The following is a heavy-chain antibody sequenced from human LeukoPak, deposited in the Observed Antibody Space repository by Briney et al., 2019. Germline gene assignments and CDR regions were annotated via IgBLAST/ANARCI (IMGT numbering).Heavy chain of an antibody. J-gene: IGHJ5*02. V-gene: IGHV3-23*01. CDR3: AKPSWNPESDWIDP. CDR1: GFTLPNSA. D-gene: IGHD1-1*01. CDR2: ISGRGNST. Sequence: GGGLSLSRAACGFTLPNSAMHGVRPAAGRGREGVAGISGRGNSTHSPYSVEGRFTVTRDNSKYTLYLQMNSLRAEDTAVYYCAKPSWNPESDWIDPWGRGTLVIVSS.